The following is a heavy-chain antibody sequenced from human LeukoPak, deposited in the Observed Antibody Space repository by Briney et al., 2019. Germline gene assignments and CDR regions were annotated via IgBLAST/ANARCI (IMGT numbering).Heavy chain of an antibody. J-gene: IGHJ4*02. CDR2: ISSSGSTI. CDR3: ARDQETTHYFDY. Sequence: PGGSLRLSCAASGFTFSDYCMSWIRQAPGKGLGWVSYISSSGSTIYYADSVKGRFTISRDNAKNSLYLQMNSLRAEDTAVYYCARDQETTHYFDYWGQGTLVTVSS. D-gene: IGHD4-17*01. CDR1: GFTFSDYC. V-gene: IGHV3-11*04.